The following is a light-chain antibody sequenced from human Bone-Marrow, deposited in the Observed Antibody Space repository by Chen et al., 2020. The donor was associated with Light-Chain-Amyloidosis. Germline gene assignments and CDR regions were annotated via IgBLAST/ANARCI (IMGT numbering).Light chain of an antibody. CDR2: GSS. V-gene: IGKV3-20*01. Sequence: EIVLTQSPGTLSVTAGEGANLSCRASETISCNYLTWYQQKFGQAARLLISGSSSRATGIPDRFTGSGSRTDFTRTINRLQPEDFAMYYCQQYGTSPLTFGGGTKVEIK. J-gene: IGKJ4*01. CDR3: QQYGTSPLT. CDR1: ETISCNY.